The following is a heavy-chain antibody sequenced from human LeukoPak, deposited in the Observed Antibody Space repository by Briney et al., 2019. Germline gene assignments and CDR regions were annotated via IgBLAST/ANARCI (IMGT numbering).Heavy chain of an antibody. Sequence: ASVKVSCKASGYTFTGYYMHWVRQAPGQGLEWMGWINPNSGGTNYAQKFQGGVTMTRDTSISTAYMELSRLRSDDTAVYYCARLLRIGNWFDPWGQGTLVTVSS. CDR3: ARLLRIGNWFDP. CDR1: GYTFTGYY. V-gene: IGHV1-2*02. J-gene: IGHJ5*02. D-gene: IGHD2-15*01. CDR2: INPNSGGT.